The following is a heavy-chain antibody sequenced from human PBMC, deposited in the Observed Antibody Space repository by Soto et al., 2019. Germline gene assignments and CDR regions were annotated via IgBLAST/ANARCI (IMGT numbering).Heavy chain of an antibody. CDR1: GFTFTRYS. V-gene: IGHV3-21*06. CDR2: ISSTTNYI. CDR3: ARESEDLTSNFDY. J-gene: IGHJ4*02. Sequence: EVQLVESGGGLVKPGGSLRLSCAASGFTFTRYSMNWVRQAPGKGLEWVSSISSTTNYIYYGDSMKGRFTIARDNAKNSMYLEMNSLRAEDTAVYYFARESEDLTSNFDYWGQGTLVTVSS.